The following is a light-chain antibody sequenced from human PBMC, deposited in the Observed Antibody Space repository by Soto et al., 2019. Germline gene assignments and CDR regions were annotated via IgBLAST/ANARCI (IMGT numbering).Light chain of an antibody. Sequence: IVLTQSPVTLSLSPGEGATLSCRASQPVNSGYLAWYQQKPGQAPRLLIYGASSRATGITDRFSGSGSGTDFTLTISRLEPEDFGVYYCQQNKDWPGTFGQGTKVDI. J-gene: IGKJ1*01. CDR3: QQNKDWPGT. CDR1: QPVNSGY. CDR2: GAS. V-gene: IGKV3D-20*02.